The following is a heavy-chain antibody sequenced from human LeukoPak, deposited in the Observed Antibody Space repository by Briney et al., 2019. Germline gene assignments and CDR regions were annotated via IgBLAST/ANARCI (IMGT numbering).Heavy chain of an antibody. CDR3: AREIPIVTIFGTHYYYYYMDV. Sequence: PSETLSLTCAVYGGSFSGYYWSWIRQPPGKGLEWIGEINHSGSTNYNPSLKSRVTISVDTSKNQFSLKLSSVTAADTAVYYCAREIPIVTIFGTHYYYYYMDVWGKGTTVTVSS. J-gene: IGHJ6*03. CDR1: GGSFSGYY. V-gene: IGHV4-34*01. CDR2: INHSGST. D-gene: IGHD3-3*01.